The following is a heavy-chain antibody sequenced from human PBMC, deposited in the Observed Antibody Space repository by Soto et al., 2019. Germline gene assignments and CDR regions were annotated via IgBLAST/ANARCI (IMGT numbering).Heavy chain of an antibody. D-gene: IGHD3-10*01. Sequence: LRLSFAASGFTFISYAISWVRQAPGKGLEWVSSVSAGGDMTYYSDSVKGRLTISRDNSNNALFLQMNSLRAEDTALYYCARGDRGGSGSPASYYYSGLDVWGQGTTVTVSS. J-gene: IGHJ6*02. CDR2: VSAGGDMT. CDR3: ARGDRGGSGSPASYYYSGLDV. CDR1: GFTFISYA. V-gene: IGHV3-23*01.